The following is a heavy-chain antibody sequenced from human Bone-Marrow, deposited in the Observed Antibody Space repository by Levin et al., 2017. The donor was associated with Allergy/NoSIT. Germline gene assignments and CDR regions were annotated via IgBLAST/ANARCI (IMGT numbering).Heavy chain of an antibody. V-gene: IGHV3-7*01. J-gene: IGHJ4*02. D-gene: IGHD7-27*01. CDR3: AKLMGTSTIYDY. Sequence: GGSLRLSCAASGFTFSRHWMSWVRQAPGKGLEWVASLNQDGSVKYHVDSVKGRFTISRDNAENSLYLQMSSLTLEDTAVYYCAKLMGTSTIYDYWGQGTLVTVSS. CDR2: LNQDGSVK. CDR1: GFTFSRHW.